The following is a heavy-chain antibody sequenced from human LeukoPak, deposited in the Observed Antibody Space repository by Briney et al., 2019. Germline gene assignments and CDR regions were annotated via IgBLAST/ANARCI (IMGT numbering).Heavy chain of an antibody. D-gene: IGHD3-10*01. CDR1: GGTFSSYA. CDR2: IIPIFGTA. J-gene: IGHJ6*03. Sequence: SVKFSCKASGGTFSSYAISWVRPAPGQGLEWMGGIIPIFGTANYTQKCQGRVTITADESTSTAYMELSSLRSEDTAVYYCARVPIDYPMVRGAYYCYYYYMDVWGKGTTVTVS. V-gene: IGHV1-69*13. CDR3: ARVPIDYPMVRGAYYCYYYYMDV.